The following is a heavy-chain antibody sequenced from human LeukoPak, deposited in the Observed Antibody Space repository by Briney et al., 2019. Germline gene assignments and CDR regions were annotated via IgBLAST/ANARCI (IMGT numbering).Heavy chain of an antibody. V-gene: IGHV3-11*01. CDR3: ACDFRYLGHDF. CDR1: AFTLGDFY. Sequence: GGSLRLSCTASAFTLGDFYMSWIRQAPGKGLEWIAYISNVGLTTYYAESVKGRFTISRDNAKNSLYLQVNSLRAEDTAVYYCACDFRYLGHDFWGQGTLVTVSS. CDR2: ISNVGLTT. D-gene: IGHD2-21*02. J-gene: IGHJ4*02.